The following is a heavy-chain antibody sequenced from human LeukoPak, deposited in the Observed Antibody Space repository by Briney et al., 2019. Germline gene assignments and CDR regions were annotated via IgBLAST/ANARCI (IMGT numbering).Heavy chain of an antibody. D-gene: IGHD2-2*02. CDR2: INAGNGNT. V-gene: IGHV1-3*01. CDR3: AREGSDTDFDY. CDR1: GYTFTSYA. Sequence: ASVKVSCKASGYTFTSYAMHWLRQAPGQRLEWMGWINAGNGNTKYSQKFQGRVTITRDTSASTAYMELSSLRSEDTAVYYCAREGSDTDFDYWGQGNLVTVSS. J-gene: IGHJ4*02.